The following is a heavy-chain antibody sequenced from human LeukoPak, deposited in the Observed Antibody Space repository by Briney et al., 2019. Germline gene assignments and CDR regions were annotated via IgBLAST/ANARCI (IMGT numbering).Heavy chain of an antibody. CDR2: ISGSSGST. D-gene: IGHD3-22*01. J-gene: IGHJ4*02. Sequence: GGSLRLSCAASGFTFSSYAMSWVRQAPGKGLEWVSAISGSSGSTYYADSVKGRFTISRDNSKNTLYLQMNSLRAEDTAAYYCVKAARVTMIVVVNKGPFDYWGQGTLVTVSS. V-gene: IGHV3-23*01. CDR3: VKAARVTMIVVVNKGPFDY. CDR1: GFTFSSYA.